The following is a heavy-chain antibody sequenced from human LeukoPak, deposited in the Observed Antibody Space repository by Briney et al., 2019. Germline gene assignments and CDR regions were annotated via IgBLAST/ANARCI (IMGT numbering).Heavy chain of an antibody. CDR1: GGTFSSYA. V-gene: IGHV1-69*05. J-gene: IGHJ5*02. Sequence: ASVKVSCKASGGTFSSYAISWVRQAPGQGLEWMGRIIPIFGTANYAQKFQGRVTITTDESTSTAYMDLIRLTSEDTALYYCFREGGPWGQGTPVTVSS. CDR3: FREGGP. D-gene: IGHD2-15*01. CDR2: IIPIFGTA.